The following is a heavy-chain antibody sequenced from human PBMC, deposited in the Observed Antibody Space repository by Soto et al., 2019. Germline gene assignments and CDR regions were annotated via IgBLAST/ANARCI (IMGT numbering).Heavy chain of an antibody. CDR3: ARGPRITMVRGVITQLSTVDY. V-gene: IGHV4-61*01. CDR1: GGSVSSGSYY. CDR2: IYHSGST. D-gene: IGHD3-10*01. J-gene: IGHJ4*02. Sequence: SETLSLTCTVSGGSVSSGSYYRSWIRQPPGKGLEWIGYIYHSGSTNYNPSLKSRVTISVDTSKNQFSLKLSSVTAADTAVYYCARGPRITMVRGVITQLSTVDYWGQGTLVTVSS.